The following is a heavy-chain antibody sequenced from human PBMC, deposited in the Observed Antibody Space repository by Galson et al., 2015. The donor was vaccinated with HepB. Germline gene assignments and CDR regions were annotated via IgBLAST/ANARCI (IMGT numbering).Heavy chain of an antibody. CDR3: ARASGYSYGYPCDY. Sequence: SLRLSCAASGFTFSSYAMHWVRQAPGKGLEWVAVISHDGSNKYYADSVKGRFTISRDNSKNTLYLQMNSLRAEDTAVYYCARASGYSYGYPCDYWGQGTLVTVSS. CDR1: GFTFSSYA. D-gene: IGHD5-18*01. J-gene: IGHJ4*02. V-gene: IGHV3-30-3*01. CDR2: ISHDGSNK.